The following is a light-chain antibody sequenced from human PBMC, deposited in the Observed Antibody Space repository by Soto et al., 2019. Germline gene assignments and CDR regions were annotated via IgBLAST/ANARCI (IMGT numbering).Light chain of an antibody. V-gene: IGLV2-14*01. CDR1: SIDVGGYNY. J-gene: IGLJ1*01. Sequence: QSVLTQPAPVSGSPGQSITISCTGNSIDVGGYNYVSWYQQHPGKAPKLMIYDVSNRPSGVSNRFSGSKSGNTASLTISGLQAEDEADYYCSSYTSSIYVFGTGTKVTVL. CDR3: SSYTSSIYV. CDR2: DVS.